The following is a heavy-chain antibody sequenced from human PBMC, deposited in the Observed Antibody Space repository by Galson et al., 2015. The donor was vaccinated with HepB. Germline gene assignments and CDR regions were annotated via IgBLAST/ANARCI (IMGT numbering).Heavy chain of an antibody. Sequence: SVKVSCKASGGTFSSYAISWVRQAPGQGLEWMGGIIPIFGTANYAQKFQGRVTITADESTSTAYMELSSLRSEDTAVYYCACQGGVVVPAAILGFNWYFELWGRGTLVTVSS. CDR2: IIPIFGTA. CDR1: GGTFSSYA. J-gene: IGHJ2*01. CDR3: ACQGGVVVPAAILGFNWYFEL. V-gene: IGHV1-69*13. D-gene: IGHD2-2*01.